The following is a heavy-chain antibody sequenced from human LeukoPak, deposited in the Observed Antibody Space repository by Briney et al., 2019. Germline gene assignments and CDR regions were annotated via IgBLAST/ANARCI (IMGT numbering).Heavy chain of an antibody. Sequence: PGGSLRLSCAASGFTFSSYAMHWVRQAPGKGLEWVSAISGSGGSTYYADSVKGRFTISRDNSKNTLYLQMNSLRAEDTAVYYCAKGVEYYYGSGSYIGYWGQGTLVTVSS. J-gene: IGHJ4*02. V-gene: IGHV3-23*01. CDR2: ISGSGGST. CDR3: AKGVEYYYGSGSYIGY. D-gene: IGHD3-10*01. CDR1: GFTFSSYA.